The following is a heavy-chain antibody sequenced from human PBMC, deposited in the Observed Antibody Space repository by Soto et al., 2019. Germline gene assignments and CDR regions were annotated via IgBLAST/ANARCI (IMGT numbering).Heavy chain of an antibody. CDR2: IIPMSGTT. V-gene: IGHV1-69*12. J-gene: IGHJ4*02. CDR1: GGAFTSYS. CDR3: ARYNTGLDY. Sequence: QVHLVQSGAEVKKPGSSVKVSCTASGGAFTSYSFHWVRQAPGQGLEWMGGIIPMSGTTNYALKFQGRVTMTADVPTNTAYIELSSLRSEDTAIYYCARYNTGLDYWGQGTLFTVSS. D-gene: IGHD1-1*01.